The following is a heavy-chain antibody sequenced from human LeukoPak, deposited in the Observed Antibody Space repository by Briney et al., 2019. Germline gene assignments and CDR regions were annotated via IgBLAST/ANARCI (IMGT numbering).Heavy chain of an antibody. Sequence: SQTLSLTCTVSGGSISSGGYYWSWIRQHPGKGLEWIGYIYYSGSTYYNPSLKSRVSISLDTSKNQFSLKLSSVTAADTAVYYCARGVGEYCSGGSCYPFDFWGQGTLVTVSP. J-gene: IGHJ4*02. CDR3: ARGVGEYCSGGSCYPFDF. CDR1: GGSISSGGYY. D-gene: IGHD2-15*01. CDR2: IYYSGST. V-gene: IGHV4-31*03.